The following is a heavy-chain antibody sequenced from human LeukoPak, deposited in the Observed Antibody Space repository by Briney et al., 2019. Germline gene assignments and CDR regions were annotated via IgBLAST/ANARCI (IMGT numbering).Heavy chain of an antibody. CDR3: ARDLGNSGWYTFDH. CDR2: TYYRSKWYN. D-gene: IGHD6-19*01. V-gene: IGHV6-1*01. CDR1: GDSISSNNGA. Sequence: SQTLSLTCAISGDSISSNNGAWNWIRQSSSRGLEWLGRTYYRSKWYNDYAVSMEGRITINPDTSENQFSLQLNSVTPEDTAVYYCARDLGNSGWYTFDHWGQGTLVTVSS. J-gene: IGHJ4*02.